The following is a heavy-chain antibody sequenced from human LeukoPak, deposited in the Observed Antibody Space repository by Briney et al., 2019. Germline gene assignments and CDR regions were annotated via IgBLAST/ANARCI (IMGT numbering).Heavy chain of an antibody. CDR2: ISYDGSNK. D-gene: IGHD3-10*01. J-gene: IGHJ4*02. CDR1: GFTFSTYA. CDR3: ARTTTPHYYGSGSYALGY. Sequence: ERSLRLSCAASGFTFSTYAMHWVRQGPGKGLEWVAVISYDGSNKYYADSVKGRFTISRDNSKNTLYLQMSSLSAEDTAVYYCARTTTPHYYGSGSYALGYWGQGTLFTVPS. V-gene: IGHV3-30-3*01.